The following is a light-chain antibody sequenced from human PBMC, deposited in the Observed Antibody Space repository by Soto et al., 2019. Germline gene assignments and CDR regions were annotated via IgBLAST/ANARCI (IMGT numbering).Light chain of an antibody. CDR2: GAS. CDR3: QQYNDWPRT. J-gene: IGKJ1*01. CDR1: QSVSSN. V-gene: IGKV3-15*01. Sequence: EVVMTQSPGMLSVSPGERATLSCRASQSVSSNLAWYQQRPGQAPRLLIHGASTRATGVPARFSGSGSGTEFTLTISGLQSEDFVFYYCQQYNDWPRTFGQGTKVEIK.